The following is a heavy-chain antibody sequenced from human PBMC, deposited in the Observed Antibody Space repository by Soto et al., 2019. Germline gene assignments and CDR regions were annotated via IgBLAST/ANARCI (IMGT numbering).Heavy chain of an antibody. J-gene: IGHJ4*02. CDR3: ARGFDSGKFYAFES. Sequence: SETLSLTCTVSGGSITSGSYYWSWFRQYPGKGLEWIGYLYHSGNAYYNPSLKSRVTTSVDTSKNQFSLRLSSVTAADTAVYYCARGFDSGKFYAFESWGQGTQVT. V-gene: IGHV4-31*03. CDR2: LYHSGNA. CDR1: GGSITSGSYY. D-gene: IGHD1-26*01.